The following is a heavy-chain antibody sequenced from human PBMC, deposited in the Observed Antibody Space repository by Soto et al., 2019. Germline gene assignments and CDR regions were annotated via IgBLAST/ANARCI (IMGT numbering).Heavy chain of an antibody. D-gene: IGHD3-10*01. V-gene: IGHV3-23*01. Sequence: EVQLLESGGGLVQPGGSLRLSCAASGFTFNNYAMGWVRQAPGKGLEWVSAITDSGDDTYYIDSVKGPFTISRDNSKSTLYLQMNTLRAADTAIYYCAKLGSRSWSTNYYFDYWGQGTLVTVAS. CDR2: ITDSGDDT. CDR3: AKLGSRSWSTNYYFDY. J-gene: IGHJ4*02. CDR1: GFTFNNYA.